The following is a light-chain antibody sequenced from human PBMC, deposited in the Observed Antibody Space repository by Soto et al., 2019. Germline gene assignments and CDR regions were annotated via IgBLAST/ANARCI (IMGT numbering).Light chain of an antibody. V-gene: IGKV1-5*03. J-gene: IGKJ2*01. Sequence: DIQMTQSPSTLSASVGERVTITCRASQSISSWLAWYQQKPGKAPKLLIYKASSIESGVLFRFSGSGSGTEFTLTLSSLQPDDFANYNFQKYNSYLYTFSQGTKLEIK. CDR2: KAS. CDR3: QKYNSYLYT. CDR1: QSISSW.